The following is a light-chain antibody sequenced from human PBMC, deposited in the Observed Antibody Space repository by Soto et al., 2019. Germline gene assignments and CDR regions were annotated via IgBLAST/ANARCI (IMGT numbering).Light chain of an antibody. V-gene: IGKV1-5*03. CDR1: QTVSNW. Sequence: DIQLTQSPSTLSASVGDRVTITCRASQTVSNWLAWYQQKPGKAPKLLIYKASILESGVPSRFSGSGSGTEFTLTISSLQPEDFATYHCQQYYTNSQASFGQGTKVEIK. CDR2: KAS. J-gene: IGKJ1*01. CDR3: QQYYTNSQAS.